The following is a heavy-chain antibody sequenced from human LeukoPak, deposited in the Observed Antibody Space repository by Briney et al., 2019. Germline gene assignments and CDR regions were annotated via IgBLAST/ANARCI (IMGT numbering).Heavy chain of an antibody. CDR3: ARDNPLGVGAINFDY. CDR1: GGSISNYY. D-gene: IGHD1-26*01. CDR2: AYYSGST. Sequence: SETLSLTCTVSGGSISNYYRSWIRQPPAKGLEWIGYAYYSGSTNYNPSLKSRVTISVDTSKNQFSLKLRSVTAADTDVYYCARDNPLGVGAINFDYWGQGTLVTVSS. V-gene: IGHV4-59*01. J-gene: IGHJ4*02.